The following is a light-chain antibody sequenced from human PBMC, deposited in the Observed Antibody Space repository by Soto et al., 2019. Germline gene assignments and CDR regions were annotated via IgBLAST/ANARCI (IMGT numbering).Light chain of an antibody. CDR2: GAS. CDR3: QQYGSSPRT. V-gene: IGKV3-20*01. Sequence: EIVLTQSPGTLSLSPGERATLSCRASQSVSSSYLAWYQQKPGQAPRLLIHGASSRATDIPDRFSGSGSGTDFTLTISRLEPEDFAVYYCQQYGSSPRTFGQGTKVDI. CDR1: QSVSSSY. J-gene: IGKJ1*01.